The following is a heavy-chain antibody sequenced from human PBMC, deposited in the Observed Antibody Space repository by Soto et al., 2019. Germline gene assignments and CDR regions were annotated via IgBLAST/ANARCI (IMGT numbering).Heavy chain of an antibody. J-gene: IGHJ4*02. V-gene: IGHV1-69*13. CDR3: ARVGSSYGPLDY. CDR1: GGTFSSYA. CDR2: IIPIFGTA. D-gene: IGHD1-26*01. Sequence: ASVKVSCKASGGTFSSYAISWVRQAPGQGLEWMGGIIPIFGTANYAQKFQGRVTITADESTSTAYMELSSLRSEDTAVYYCARVGSSYGPLDYWGQGTLVTVSS.